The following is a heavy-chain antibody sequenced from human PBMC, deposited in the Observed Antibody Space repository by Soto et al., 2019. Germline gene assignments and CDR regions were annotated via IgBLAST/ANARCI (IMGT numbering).Heavy chain of an antibody. J-gene: IGHJ3*02. Sequence: PGESLKISCKGSGYSFTSYWIGWVRQMPGKGLEWMGIIYPGDSDTRYSPSFQGQVTISADKSISTAYLQWSSLKASDTAMYYCARFKERPDTYYYDSSGSQGDAFDIWGQGTMVTVSS. V-gene: IGHV5-51*01. CDR3: ARFKERPDTYYYDSSGSQGDAFDI. CDR2: IYPGDSDT. D-gene: IGHD3-22*01. CDR1: GYSFTSYW.